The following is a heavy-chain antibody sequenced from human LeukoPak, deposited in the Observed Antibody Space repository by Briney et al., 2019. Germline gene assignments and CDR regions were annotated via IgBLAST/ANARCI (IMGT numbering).Heavy chain of an antibody. CDR3: AKVPSYYYYYMDV. J-gene: IGHJ6*03. CDR1: GFSFSNYG. Sequence: GGTLRLSCAASGFSFSNYGMNWVRQAPGKGLEWVSGIIGSGGTTYTADSVKGRFTISRDNSKNTLYLQMNSLRAEDTAVYYCAKVPSYYYYYMDVWGKGTTVTVSS. V-gene: IGHV3-23*01. CDR2: IIGSGGTT.